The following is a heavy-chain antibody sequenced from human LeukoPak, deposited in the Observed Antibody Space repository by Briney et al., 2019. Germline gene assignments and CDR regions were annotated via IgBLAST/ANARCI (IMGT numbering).Heavy chain of an antibody. CDR1: GGSISSSSYY. CDR2: IYYSGST. V-gene: IGHV4-39*01. Sequence: SETLSLTCTVSGGSISSSSYYWGWIRQPPGKGLEWIGSIYYSGSTYYNPSLKSRVTISVDTSKNQFSLKLSSVTAADTAVYYCARAPDTVTTALDYWGQGTLVTVSS. CDR3: ARAPDTVTTALDY. J-gene: IGHJ4*02. D-gene: IGHD4-17*01.